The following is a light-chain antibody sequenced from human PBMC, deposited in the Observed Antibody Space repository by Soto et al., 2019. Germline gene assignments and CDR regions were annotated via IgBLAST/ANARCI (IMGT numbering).Light chain of an antibody. CDR1: QSVSSD. V-gene: IGKV3-15*01. Sequence: DIVVTQSPATLSVSPGERATLSCRASQSVSSDLVWYQQKPGQAPRLLIYGASTRAAGIPDRFGGSGSGTEFTLTISGLQSDDFAVYYCQQFNNWPPWTFGQGTKVEIK. CDR3: QQFNNWPPWT. CDR2: GAS. J-gene: IGKJ1*01.